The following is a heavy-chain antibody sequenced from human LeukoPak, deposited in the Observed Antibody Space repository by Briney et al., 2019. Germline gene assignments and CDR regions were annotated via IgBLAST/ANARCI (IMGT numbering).Heavy chain of an antibody. CDR3: ARDRALYDSRRGYYYTEDDY. CDR2: MNQDGSEK. Sequence: GGSLRLSCAASGFTFSTYWMSWVRQAPGKGLEWVANMNQDGSEKYYLDSVKGRFTVSRDNAKNSLYLQMNNLRDDDTVVYFCARDRALYDSRRGYYYTEDDYWGQGTLVTVSS. J-gene: IGHJ4*02. D-gene: IGHD3-22*01. CDR1: GFTFSTYW. V-gene: IGHV3-7*01.